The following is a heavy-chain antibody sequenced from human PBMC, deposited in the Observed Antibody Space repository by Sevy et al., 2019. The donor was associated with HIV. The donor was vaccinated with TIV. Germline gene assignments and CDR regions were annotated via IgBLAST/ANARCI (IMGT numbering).Heavy chain of an antibody. J-gene: IGHJ3*02. V-gene: IGHV4-59*01. D-gene: IGHD3-3*01. CDR3: ARAQEKWRGDWSGYYVGNAFDI. Sequence: SETLSLTCTVSGGSISSYYWSWIRQPPGKGLEWTGYIYYSGSTNYNPSLKSRVTISVDTSKNQFSLKLSSVTAADTAVYYCARAQEKWRGDWSGYYVGNAFDIWGQGTMVTVSS. CDR2: IYYSGST. CDR1: GGSISSYY.